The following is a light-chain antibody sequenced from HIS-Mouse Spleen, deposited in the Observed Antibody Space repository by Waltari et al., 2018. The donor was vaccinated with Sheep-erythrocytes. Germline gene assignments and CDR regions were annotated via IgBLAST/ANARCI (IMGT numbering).Light chain of an antibody. CDR3: SSYTSSNTV. Sequence: QSALTQPASVSGSPGHSITISCTGPSSDVGGYNYVFWYQQHPGKAPKLMIYEVSNRPSGVANRFSGSKSGNTASLTISGLQAEDEADYYCSSYTSSNTVFGGGTKLTVL. V-gene: IGLV2-14*01. CDR2: EVS. CDR1: SSDVGGYNY. J-gene: IGLJ3*02.